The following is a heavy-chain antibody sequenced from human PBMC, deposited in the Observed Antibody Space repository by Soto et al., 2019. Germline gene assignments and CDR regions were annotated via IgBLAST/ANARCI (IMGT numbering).Heavy chain of an antibody. CDR2: IIPIPGTA. Sequence: QVQLVQSGAEVKKPGSSVKVSCKASGGTFSSYAISWVRQAPGQGLEWRGGIIPIPGTANYAQKFQGRVTITADESTSTAYMELSSLRSEDTAVYYCARSQGSSTSLEIYYYYYYGMGVWGQGTTVTVSS. V-gene: IGHV1-69*01. D-gene: IGHD2-2*01. J-gene: IGHJ6*02. CDR3: ARSQGSSTSLEIYYYYYYGMGV. CDR1: GGTFSSYA.